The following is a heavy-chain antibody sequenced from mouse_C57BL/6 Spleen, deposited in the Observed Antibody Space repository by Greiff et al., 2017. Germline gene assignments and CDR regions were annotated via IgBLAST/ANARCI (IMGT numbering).Heavy chain of an antibody. CDR1: GYTFTSYW. CDR3: ARIYGSRENYFDY. Sequence: QVQLKQPGAELVRPGTSVKLSCKASGYTFTSYWMHWVKQRPGQGLEWIGVIDPSDSYTNYNQKFKGKATLTVDTSSSTAYMQLSSLTSEDSAVYYCARIYGSRENYFDYWGQGTTLTVSS. D-gene: IGHD1-1*01. J-gene: IGHJ2*01. CDR2: IDPSDSYT. V-gene: IGHV1-59*01.